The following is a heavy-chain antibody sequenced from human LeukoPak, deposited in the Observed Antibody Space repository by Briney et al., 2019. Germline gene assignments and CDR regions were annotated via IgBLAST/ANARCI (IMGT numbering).Heavy chain of an antibody. V-gene: IGHV1-18*01. J-gene: IGHJ4*02. D-gene: IGHD2-15*01. CDR3: ARDQWSCSGGSCYEAPGY. Sequence: VASVKVSCKTSGYSFIIYGITWVRQAPGQGLEWMGWISTRRDDTNYAQKFQGRVTMTTDTSTSTAYMELRSLRSDDTAVYYCARDQWSCSGGSCYEAPGYWGQGTLVTVSS. CDR1: GYSFIIYG. CDR2: ISTRRDDT.